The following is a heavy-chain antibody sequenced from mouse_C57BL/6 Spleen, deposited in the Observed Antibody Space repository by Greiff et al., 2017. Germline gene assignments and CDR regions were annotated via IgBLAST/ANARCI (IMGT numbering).Heavy chain of an antibody. CDR3: ARRDHYAMDY. CDR1: GYTFTSYW. D-gene: IGHD3-3*01. V-gene: IGHV1-64*01. Sequence: QVQLQQPGAELVKPGASVKLSCKASGYTFTSYWMHWVKQRPGQGLEWIGMIHPNSGSTNYNEKFKSKATLTVDKSSSTAYMQLSSLPSEDSAVYYCARRDHYAMDYWGQGTSVTVSS. CDR2: IHPNSGST. J-gene: IGHJ4*01.